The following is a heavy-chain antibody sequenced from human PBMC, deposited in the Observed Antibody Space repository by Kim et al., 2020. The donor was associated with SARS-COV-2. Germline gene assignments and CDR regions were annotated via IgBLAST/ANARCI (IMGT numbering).Heavy chain of an antibody. J-gene: IGHJ4*02. CDR2: IKSKTDGGTT. CDR1: GFTFSNAW. V-gene: IGHV3-15*01. Sequence: GGSLRLSCAASGFTFSNAWMSWVRQAPGKGLEWVGRIKSKTDGGTTDYAAPVKGRFTISRDDSKNTLYLQMNSLKTEDTAVYYCTTDRDYDSSGDRFDYWGQGTLVTVSS. CDR3: TTDRDYDSSGDRFDY. D-gene: IGHD3-22*01.